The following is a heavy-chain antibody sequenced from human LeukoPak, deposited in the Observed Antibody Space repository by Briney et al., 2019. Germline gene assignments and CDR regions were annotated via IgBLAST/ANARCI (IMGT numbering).Heavy chain of an antibody. Sequence: SETLSLTCAVSGGSISDYYWSWIRQPPGKGLEWIGYVSYSANTYYNPFLKSRVTISLDTSKRQFSLRLSSVTAADTAVYYCARSSGFYSSGTYYLDAFDIWGQGTMVTVSS. V-gene: IGHV4-59*08. D-gene: IGHD3-10*01. CDR3: ARSSGFYSSGTYYLDAFDI. J-gene: IGHJ3*02. CDR1: GGSISDYY. CDR2: VSYSANT.